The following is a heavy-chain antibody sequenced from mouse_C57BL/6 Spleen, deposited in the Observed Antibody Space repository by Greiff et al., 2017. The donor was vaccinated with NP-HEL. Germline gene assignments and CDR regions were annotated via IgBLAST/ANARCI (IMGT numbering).Heavy chain of an antibody. V-gene: IGHV5-9*01. CDR2: ISGGGGNT. CDR1: GFTFSSYT. Sequence: EVQGVESGGGLVKPGGSLKLSCAASGFTFSSYTMSWVRQTPEKRLEWVATISGGGGNTYYPDSVKGRFTISRDNAKNTLYLQMSSLRSEDTALYYCARHPRYSFDYWGQGTTLTVSS. D-gene: IGHD2-12*01. J-gene: IGHJ2*01. CDR3: ARHPRYSFDY.